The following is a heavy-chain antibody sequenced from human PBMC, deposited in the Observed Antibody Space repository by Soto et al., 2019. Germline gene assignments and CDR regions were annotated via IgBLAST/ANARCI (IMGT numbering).Heavy chain of an antibody. CDR3: ATGVIWIGYFTVDS. V-gene: IGHV1-69*01. J-gene: IGHJ4*02. CDR2: FIPVYRTL. Sequence: QVLLVQSGAEVKKPGSSVKISCKASGGSFGNSAINWVRQTPGQGLEWLGGFIPVYRTLNYAQKFRGRVTITVDESTGTAYMTLNSLASNDTAVYYCATGVIWIGYFTVDSWGQGTRVTVSS. D-gene: IGHD3-3*01. CDR1: GGSFGNSA.